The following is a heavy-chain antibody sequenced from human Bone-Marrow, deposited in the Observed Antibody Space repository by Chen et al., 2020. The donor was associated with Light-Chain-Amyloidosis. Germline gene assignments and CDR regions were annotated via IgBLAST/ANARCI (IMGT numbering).Heavy chain of an antibody. D-gene: IGHD6-19*01. CDR1: GFTFSDHY. CDR2: ISSSSSTI. J-gene: IGHJ4*02. V-gene: IGHV3-11*01. Sequence: QVQLVESGGGLVQPGGSLRRSCAASGFTFSDHYMSWIRQAPGKGLEWVSYISSSSSTIYYADSVKGRFTISRDNAKNSLYLQMNSLRAEDTAVYYCARDFKAGYSSGRGYFDYWGQGTLVTVSS. CDR3: ARDFKAGYSSGRGYFDY.